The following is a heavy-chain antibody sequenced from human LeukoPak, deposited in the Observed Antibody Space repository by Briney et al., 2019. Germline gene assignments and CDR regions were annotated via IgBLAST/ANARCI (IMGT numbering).Heavy chain of an antibody. CDR2: ISSSSSYI. J-gene: IGHJ4*02. CDR1: GFTFSSYS. Sequence: PGGSLRLSCAASGFTFSSYSMNWVRQAPGKGLEWVSSISSSSSYIYYADSVKGRFTISRDNAKNSLYLQMNSLRAEDTAVYYCARDERVPAAIQLYWGQGTLVTVSS. D-gene: IGHD2-2*01. CDR3: ARDERVPAAIQLY. V-gene: IGHV3-21*01.